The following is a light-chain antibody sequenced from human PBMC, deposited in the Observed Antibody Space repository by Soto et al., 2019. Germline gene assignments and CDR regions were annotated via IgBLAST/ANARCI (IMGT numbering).Light chain of an antibody. CDR1: QGINNY. CDR2: GAS. V-gene: IGKV1-12*01. J-gene: IGKJ1*01. CDR3: QQDKSFPPWT. Sequence: DIQVTQSPSSVSASVGDRVNITCRASQGINNYLAWYQQRPGSAPRLLIYGASNLQSGVPPRFSGSGSGKDFTLTIDSLQPEDFATYYCQQDKSFPPWTFGQGTKV.